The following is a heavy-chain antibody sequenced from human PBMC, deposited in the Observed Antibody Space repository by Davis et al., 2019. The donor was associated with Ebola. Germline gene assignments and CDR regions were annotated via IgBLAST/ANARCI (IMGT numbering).Heavy chain of an antibody. CDR3: ARSRKYYYDSSGYPSN. Sequence: GESLKISCAASGFTFSSYAMSWVRQTPGKGLEWVSAITGSGSLTGYADSVKGRFTISRDNAKNSLYLQMNSLRAEDTAVYYCARSRKYYYDSSGYPSNWGQGTLVTVSS. CDR2: ITGSGSLT. D-gene: IGHD3-22*01. J-gene: IGHJ4*02. V-gene: IGHV3-23*01. CDR1: GFTFSSYA.